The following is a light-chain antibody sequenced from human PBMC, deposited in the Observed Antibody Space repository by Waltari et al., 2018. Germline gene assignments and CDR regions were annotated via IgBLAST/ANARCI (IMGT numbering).Light chain of an antibody. J-gene: IGLJ3*02. V-gene: IGLV1-40*01. CDR3: ESYDKTRSAWV. Sequence: QSVLTQPPSVSGAPGQRVTVPCTGSTANTGAGYDVQWYQQFPGGAANLVIDANNNRPSGVPDRFSATKSCSSASLAITGLQAEDEAEYYCESYDKTRSAWVFGGGTRLSVL. CDR2: ANN. CDR1: TANTGAGYD.